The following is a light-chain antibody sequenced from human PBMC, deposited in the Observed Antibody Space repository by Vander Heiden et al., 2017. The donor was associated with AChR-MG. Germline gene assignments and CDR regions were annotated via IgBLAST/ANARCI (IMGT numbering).Light chain of an antibody. J-gene: IGKJ4*01. Sequence: EIVLTQSPATLSLSPGERATLSCRASQSVSSYLAWYQQKPGQAPRLLIYDASNRATGIQARFSGSGYGTDFTLTISSLEPEDFAVYYCQQRSNGPPGVTFGGRTKVEIK. CDR1: QSVSSY. V-gene: IGKV3-11*01. CDR2: DAS. CDR3: QQRSNGPPGVT.